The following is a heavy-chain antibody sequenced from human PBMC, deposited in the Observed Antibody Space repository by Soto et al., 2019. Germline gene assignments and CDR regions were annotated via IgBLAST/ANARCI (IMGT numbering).Heavy chain of an antibody. D-gene: IGHD2-2*01. V-gene: IGHV4-34*01. Sequence: SETLSLTCAVYGGSFSGYYWSWIRQPPGKGLEWIGEINHSGSTNYNPSLKSRVTISVDTSKNQFSLKLSSVTAADTAVYYCARDVLGYCSSTSCYSDYWGQGTLVTVSS. CDR3: ARDVLGYCSSTSCYSDY. CDR1: GGSFSGYY. J-gene: IGHJ4*02. CDR2: INHSGST.